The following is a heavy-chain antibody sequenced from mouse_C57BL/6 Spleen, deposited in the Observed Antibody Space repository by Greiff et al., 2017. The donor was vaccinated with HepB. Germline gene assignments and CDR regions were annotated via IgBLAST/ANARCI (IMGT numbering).Heavy chain of an antibody. D-gene: IGHD2-4*01. CDR3: ARRLGLRLFAY. J-gene: IGHJ3*01. V-gene: IGHV1-64*01. Sequence: QVQLQQPGAELVKPGASVKLSCKASGYTFTSYWMHWVKQRPGQGLEWIGMIHPNSGSTNYNEKFKSKATLTVDKSSSTAYMQLSSLTSEDSAVYYWARRLGLRLFAYWGQGTLVTVSA. CDR2: IHPNSGST. CDR1: GYTFTSYW.